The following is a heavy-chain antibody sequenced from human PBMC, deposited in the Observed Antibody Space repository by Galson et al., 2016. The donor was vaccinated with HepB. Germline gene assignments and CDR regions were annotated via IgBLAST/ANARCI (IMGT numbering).Heavy chain of an antibody. J-gene: IGHJ6*02. CDR3: AKDLDPGTVVTPTGVGYYYYGLDV. CDR2: INPSGGST. Sequence: SVKVSCKASGSTFNVYFVHWVRQAPGQGLEWMGIINPSGGSTSYAQKFQGRVTMTRDTSTSTVYMELRSLRGDDSAVYYCAKDLDPGTVVTPTGVGYYYYGLDVWGQGTTVTVSS. D-gene: IGHD2-2*01. V-gene: IGHV1-46*02. CDR1: GSTFNVYF.